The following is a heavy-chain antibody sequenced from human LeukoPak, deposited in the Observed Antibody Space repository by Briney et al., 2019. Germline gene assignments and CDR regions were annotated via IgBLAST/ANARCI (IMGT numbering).Heavy chain of an antibody. J-gene: IGHJ6*03. V-gene: IGHV4-38-2*02. CDR3: ASYCSSTSCYHYYYYMDV. CDR2: IYHSGST. Sequence: SETLSLTCTVSGYSISSGYYWGWIRQPPGKGLEWIGSIYHSGSTYYNPSLKSRVTISVDTSKNQFSLKLSSVTAADTAVYHCASYCSSTSCYHYYYYMDVWGKGTTVTVSS. CDR1: GYSISSGYY. D-gene: IGHD2-2*01.